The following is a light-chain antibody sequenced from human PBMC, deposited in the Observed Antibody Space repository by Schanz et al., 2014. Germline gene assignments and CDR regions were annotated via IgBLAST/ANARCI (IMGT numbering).Light chain of an antibody. CDR2: DVS. V-gene: IGLV2-11*01. CDR3: SSYAGSNTLV. Sequence: QSALTQPRSVSGSPGQSVTISCTGSSSDVGTYNYVSWYQQHPGKAPKFMIYDVSKRPSGVPDRFSGSKSGNTASLTISGLQAEDEADYYCSSYAGSNTLVFGGGTKLTVL. CDR1: SSDVGTYNY. J-gene: IGLJ2*01.